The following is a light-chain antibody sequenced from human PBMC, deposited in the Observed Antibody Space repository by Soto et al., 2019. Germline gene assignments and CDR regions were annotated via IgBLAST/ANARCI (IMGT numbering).Light chain of an antibody. CDR2: EGS. V-gene: IGKV3-15*01. CDR1: QTIGIN. J-gene: IGKJ1*01. CDR3: QQYNNWPRT. Sequence: EIVVTQSPSTLSVSPGERATLSCRASQTIGINLAWYQQKPGQAPSLLIYEGSTRSPGIPTSFSGSGSGTDFTLSISSLQSADFAVYHCQQYNNWPRTFGQGTKVEVK.